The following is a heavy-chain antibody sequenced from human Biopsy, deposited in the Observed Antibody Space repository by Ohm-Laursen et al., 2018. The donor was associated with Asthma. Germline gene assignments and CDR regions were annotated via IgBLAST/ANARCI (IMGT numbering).Heavy chain of an antibody. V-gene: IGHV3-30*04. CDR3: ARGGLHYYEYYGMDV. CDR1: GFTFDNYT. Sequence: SLRLSCSASGFTFDNYTMHWVRQAPGKGLEWVTIISYDGRNTYYADSVEGRFTISRDNSKHTLFLQMSSLRPEDTAVYYCARGGLHYYEYYGMDVWGQGTTVTVSS. J-gene: IGHJ6*02. D-gene: IGHD2-21*02. CDR2: ISYDGRNT.